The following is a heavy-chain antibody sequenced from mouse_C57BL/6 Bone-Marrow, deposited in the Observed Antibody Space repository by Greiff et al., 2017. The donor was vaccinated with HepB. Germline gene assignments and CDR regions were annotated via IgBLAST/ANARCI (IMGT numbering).Heavy chain of an antibody. CDR1: GYSITSGYY. Sequence: DVKLQESGPGLVKPSQSLSLTCSVTGYSITSGYYWNWIRQFPGNKLEWMGYISYDGSNNYNPSLKNRISITRDTSKNQFFLKLNSVTTEDTATYYCARTTGFYYYAMDYWGQGTSVTVSS. D-gene: IGHD1-1*01. V-gene: IGHV3-6*01. J-gene: IGHJ4*01. CDR2: ISYDGSN. CDR3: ARTTGFYYYAMDY.